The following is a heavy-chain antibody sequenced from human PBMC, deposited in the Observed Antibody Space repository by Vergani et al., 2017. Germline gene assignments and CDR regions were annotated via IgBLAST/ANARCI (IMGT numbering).Heavy chain of an antibody. CDR3: ARGYKYDNSGYYYYLPDY. D-gene: IGHD3-22*01. V-gene: IGHV3-21*01. J-gene: IGHJ4*02. CDR2: ISSRSTYT. Sequence: EVQLVESGGGLVTPGGSLRLSCAASGFTFSSYSMNWVRQAPGKGLEWVSSISSRSTYTYYADSVKGRFTISRDNAKSSLYLQMNSLRADDTAVYYCARGYKYDNSGYYYYLPDYWGQGTMVTVSS. CDR1: GFTFSSYS.